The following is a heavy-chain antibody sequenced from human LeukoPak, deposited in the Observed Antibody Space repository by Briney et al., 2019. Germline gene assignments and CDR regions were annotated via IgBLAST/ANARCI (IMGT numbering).Heavy chain of an antibody. Sequence: PGGSLRLSCAASGFTFSNYSMNWVRQAPGKGLEWVSSIGTTGSYIFYADSVKGRFTISRDNFKNTLYLQMNSLRAEDTAVYYCAKDLYSSSSVGGLPEDYWGQGTLVTVSS. CDR1: GFTFSNYS. V-gene: IGHV3-21*01. J-gene: IGHJ4*02. CDR3: AKDLYSSSSVGGLPEDY. D-gene: IGHD6-13*01. CDR2: IGTTGSYI.